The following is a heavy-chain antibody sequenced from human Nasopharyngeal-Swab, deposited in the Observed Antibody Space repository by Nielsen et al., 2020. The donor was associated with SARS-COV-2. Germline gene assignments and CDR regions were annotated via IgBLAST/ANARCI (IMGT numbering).Heavy chain of an antibody. Sequence: ASVKVSCKASGYTFTGYYMHWVRQAPGQGLEWMGWINPNSGGTNYAQKFQGRVTMTRDTSISTAYRELSRLRSDDTAVYYCAREEITIFGVVIIRGDGDYYYGMDVWGQGTTVTVSS. V-gene: IGHV1-2*02. J-gene: IGHJ6*02. CDR3: AREEITIFGVVIIRGDGDYYYGMDV. CDR1: GYTFTGYY. CDR2: INPNSGGT. D-gene: IGHD3-3*01.